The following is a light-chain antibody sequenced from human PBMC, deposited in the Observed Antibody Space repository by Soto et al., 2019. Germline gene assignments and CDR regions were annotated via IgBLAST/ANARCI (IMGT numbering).Light chain of an antibody. CDR2: GAS. CDR3: QQYHEWPLT. J-gene: IGKJ4*01. CDR1: QNIGSQ. Sequence: EIVMTQSPATLSVSPGERATISCRASQNIGSQLGWYQQKPGQTPRLLIYGASTRATGISGRFSGSGSGTDFTLTISNLQSEDFAVYYCQQYHEWPLTFGGGTKVDIK. V-gene: IGKV3D-15*01.